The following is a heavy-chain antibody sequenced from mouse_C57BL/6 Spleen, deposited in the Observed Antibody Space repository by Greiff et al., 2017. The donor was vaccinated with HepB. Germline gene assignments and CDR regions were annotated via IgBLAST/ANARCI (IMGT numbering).Heavy chain of an antibody. CDR2: IHPNSGST. J-gene: IGHJ1*03. CDR3: ATYYYGSRTYWYFDV. D-gene: IGHD1-1*01. CDR1: GYTFTSYW. Sequence: VQLQQPGAELVKPGASVKLSCKASGYTFTSYWMHWVKQRPGQGLEWIGMIHPNSGSTNYNEKFKSKATLTVDKSSSTAYMQLSSLTSEDSAVYYCATYYYGSRTYWYFDVWGTGTTVTVSS. V-gene: IGHV1-64*01.